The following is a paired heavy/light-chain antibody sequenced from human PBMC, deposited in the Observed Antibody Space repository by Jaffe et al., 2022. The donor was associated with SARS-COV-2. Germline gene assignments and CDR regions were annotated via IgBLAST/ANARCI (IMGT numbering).Heavy chain of an antibody. CDR2: ISSSGSTI. V-gene: IGHV3-11*01. CDR3: ARDSGSFVDY. D-gene: IGHD1-26*01. CDR1: GFTFSDYY. Sequence: QVQLVESGGGLVKPGGSLRLSCAASGFTFSDYYMSWIRQAPGKGLEWVSYISSSGSTIYYADSVKGRFTISRDNAKNSLYLQMNSLRAEDTAVYYCARDSGSFVDYWGQGTLVTVSS. J-gene: IGHJ4*02.
Light chain of an antibody. J-gene: IGKJ2*01. CDR3: QQYGSSPQT. CDR2: GAS. V-gene: IGKV3-20*01. Sequence: EIVLTQSPGTLSLSPGERATLSCRASQSVSSSYLAWYQQKPGQAPRLLIYGASSRATGIPDRFSGSGSGTDFTLTISRLEPEDFAVYYCQQYGSSPQTFGQGTKLEIK. CDR1: QSVSSSY.